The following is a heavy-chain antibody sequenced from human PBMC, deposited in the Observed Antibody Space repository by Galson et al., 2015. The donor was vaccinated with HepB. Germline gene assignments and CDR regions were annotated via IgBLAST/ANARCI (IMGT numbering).Heavy chain of an antibody. CDR1: GFTFSTYR. J-gene: IGHJ4*02. V-gene: IGHV3-30-3*01. CDR2: ISYDGGDK. D-gene: IGHD6-6*01. CDR3: ARDGRQIVHLLPGGDYFDY. Sequence: SLRLSCAASGFTFSTYRMHWVRQAPAKGLEWMALISYDGGDKFYADSVKGRFTIYRDNSKNTLYLQMNSLRAEDTALYYCARDGRQIVHLLPGGDYFDYWGQGSLVTVSS.